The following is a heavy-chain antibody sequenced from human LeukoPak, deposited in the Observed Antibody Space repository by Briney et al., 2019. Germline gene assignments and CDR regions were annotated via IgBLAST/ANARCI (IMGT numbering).Heavy chain of an antibody. CDR3: AKVPLLDSSGWYEDY. Sequence: VGSLRLSCAASGFTFSSYAMSWVRQAPGKGLEWVSATSGSGGSTYYADSVKGRFTISRDNSKNTLYLQMNSLRAEDTAVYYCAKVPLLDSSGWYEDYWGQGTLVTVSS. CDR1: GFTFSSYA. D-gene: IGHD6-19*01. J-gene: IGHJ4*02. V-gene: IGHV3-23*01. CDR2: TSGSGGST.